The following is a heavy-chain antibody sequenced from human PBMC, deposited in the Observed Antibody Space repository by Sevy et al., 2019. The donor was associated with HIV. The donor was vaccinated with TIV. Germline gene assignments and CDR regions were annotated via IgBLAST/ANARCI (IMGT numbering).Heavy chain of an antibody. CDR3: ATAPGYYDSSPFDY. V-gene: IGHV3-15*01. CDR1: GFTFSNAW. Sequence: VGSLRLSCAVSGFTFSNAWMNWVRQAPGTGLQWVGLIKSKIDGETTDYAAPVKGRFTISRDDSKNTVYLQMNSLKTEDTALYYCATAPGYYDSSPFDYWGPGTLVTVSS. J-gene: IGHJ4*02. D-gene: IGHD3-9*01. CDR2: IKSKIDGETT.